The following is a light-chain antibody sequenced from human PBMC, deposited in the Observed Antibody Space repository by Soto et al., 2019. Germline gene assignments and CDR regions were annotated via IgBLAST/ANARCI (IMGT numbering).Light chain of an antibody. CDR3: THSLQALT. CDR2: LGS. J-gene: IGKJ1*01. Sequence: VMVHFPLSEPRRPGKECTSPCAPNHILLHRNGYNYLDWYLQKPGQSPQLLICLGSNRASGVPERFCDSGLGRDLTQQLIRVESEDVGVYHCTHSLQALTFRQGTKVDIK. V-gene: IGKV2-28*01. CDR1: HILLHRNGYNY.